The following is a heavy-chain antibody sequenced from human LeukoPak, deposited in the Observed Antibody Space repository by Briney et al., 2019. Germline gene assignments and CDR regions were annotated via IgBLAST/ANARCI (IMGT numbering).Heavy chain of an antibody. Sequence: ASVTVSCKASGYTFTSYDINWVRQAPGQGLEWMGWMNPNSGNTGYAQKFQGRVTMTRNTSISTAYMELSSLRSEDTAVYYCARGATISRGYYYYMDVWGKGTTVTVSS. CDR3: ARGATISRGYYYYMDV. CDR1: GYTFTSYD. V-gene: IGHV1-8*01. D-gene: IGHD5-12*01. J-gene: IGHJ6*03. CDR2: MNPNSGNT.